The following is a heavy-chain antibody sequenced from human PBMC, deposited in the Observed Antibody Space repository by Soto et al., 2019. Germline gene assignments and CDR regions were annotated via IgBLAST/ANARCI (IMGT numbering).Heavy chain of an antibody. CDR3: ARGGAWTPEGLGY. CDR2: ISSDVVNY. V-gene: IGHV3-30-3*01. CDR1: GFTFSSFA. J-gene: IGHJ4*02. Sequence: QVQLVESGGGVVQPGRSLRLSCAASGFTFSSFAMHWVRQAPGKGLEWLAVISSDVVNYYYAESVKGRFTISRDNSNNTLYRRMNGLREEDAAGYERARGGAWTPEGLGYWGQGTLVTVSP. D-gene: IGHD2-15*01.